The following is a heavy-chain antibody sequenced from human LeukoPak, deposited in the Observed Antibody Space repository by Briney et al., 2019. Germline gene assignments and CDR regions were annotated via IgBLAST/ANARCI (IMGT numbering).Heavy chain of an antibody. V-gene: IGHV1-2*02. Sequence: ASVKVSCKASGYTFTGHYMHWVRQAPGQGLEWMGWINPNSGGTNYAQKFQGRVTMTRDTSISTAYMELSRLRSDDTAVYYCARGHYSNYVRGGFYYYYGMDVWGQGTTVTVSS. J-gene: IGHJ6*02. D-gene: IGHD4-11*01. CDR2: INPNSGGT. CDR1: GYTFTGHY. CDR3: ARGHYSNYVRGGFYYYYGMDV.